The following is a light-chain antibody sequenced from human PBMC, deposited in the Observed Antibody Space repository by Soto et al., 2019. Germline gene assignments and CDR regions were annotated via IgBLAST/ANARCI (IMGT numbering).Light chain of an antibody. V-gene: IGKV3-11*01. Sequence: ETVCTQPPATLSWAPEERTTLSCRASQSVSSYLAWYQQKPGQAPRLLIYDASNRATGIPARFSGSGSGTDFTLTISRLEPEDFAVYYCQQYDSSRGTFGRGTKREI. CDR1: QSVSSY. J-gene: IGKJ1*01. CDR2: DAS. CDR3: QQYDSSRGT.